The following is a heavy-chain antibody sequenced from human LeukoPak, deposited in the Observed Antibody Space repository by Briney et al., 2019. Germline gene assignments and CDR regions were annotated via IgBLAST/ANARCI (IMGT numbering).Heavy chain of an antibody. CDR3: ARRYAAAGMSGWFDP. V-gene: IGHV5-51*01. CDR2: IYPGDSDT. CDR1: GYSFTSYW. Sequence: GESLKISCKGSGYSFTSYWIGWVRQMPGKGLEWMGIIYPGDSDTRYSPSFQGQVTISADKSIGTAYLQWSSLKASDTAMYYCARRYAAAGMSGWFDPWGQGTLVTVSS. J-gene: IGHJ5*02. D-gene: IGHD6-13*01.